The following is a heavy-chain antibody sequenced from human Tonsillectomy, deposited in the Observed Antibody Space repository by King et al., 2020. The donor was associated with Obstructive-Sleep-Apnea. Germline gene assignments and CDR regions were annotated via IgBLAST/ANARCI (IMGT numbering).Heavy chain of an antibody. CDR3: AKELYRGYPGAPFHY. D-gene: IGHD5-12*01. V-gene: IGHV3-23*04. J-gene: IGHJ4*02. CDR1: GFSFSSYA. CDR2: LSGSGDST. Sequence: VQLVESGGGLVQPGGSLRLSCAASGFSFSSYAMNWVRQAPGKGLEWVSGLSGSGDSTYYADSVKGRFTISRDNSKNTLFLQMNSLRAEDTAVYYCAKELYRGYPGAPFHYWGKGTLVAVSS.